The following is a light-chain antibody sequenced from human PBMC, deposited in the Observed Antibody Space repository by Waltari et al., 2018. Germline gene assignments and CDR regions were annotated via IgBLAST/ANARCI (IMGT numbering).Light chain of an antibody. CDR3: SSYAGGSSLM. CDR2: EVT. J-gene: IGLJ3*02. V-gene: IGLV2-8*01. CDR1: STDVEGYDP. Sequence: QSALTQPPSASGSPGQSITILCTGISTDVEGYDPVCGYQQHPGKAPNLLIYEVTKRPSGVPDRFSGSKSDNTASLAVSGLQAEDEADYYCSSYAGGSSLMFGGGTKLTVL.